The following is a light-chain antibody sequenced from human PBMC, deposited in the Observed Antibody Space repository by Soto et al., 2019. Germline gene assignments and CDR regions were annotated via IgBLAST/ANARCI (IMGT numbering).Light chain of an antibody. J-gene: IGLJ2*01. CDR2: EVN. CDR3: SSYAGSNTVV. CDR1: SSDVGGYNY. Sequence: QSALTQPPSASGSPGQSVTISCTGTSSDVGGYNYVSWYQQYPGKAPKLTIYEVNKRPSGVPDRFSGSKSGNTASLTVSGLQAEDEADYYCSSYAGSNTVVFGGGTKVTVL. V-gene: IGLV2-8*01.